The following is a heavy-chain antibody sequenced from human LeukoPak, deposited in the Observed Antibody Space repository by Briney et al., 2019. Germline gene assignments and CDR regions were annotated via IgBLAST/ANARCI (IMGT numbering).Heavy chain of an antibody. D-gene: IGHD2-15*01. J-gene: IGHJ6*02. V-gene: IGHV3-7*01. CDR2: IKQDGSEK. CDR1: GFTFSNYW. Sequence: GGSLRVSCAASGFTFSNYWMSWVHQAPGKGLEWVANIKQDGSEKCYVDSVKGRFTISRDNAKNSLYLQMNSLRAEDTAVYYCARDRWELLSNSYHYCGLDVWGQGTTVTVSS. CDR3: ARDRWELLSNSYHYCGLDV.